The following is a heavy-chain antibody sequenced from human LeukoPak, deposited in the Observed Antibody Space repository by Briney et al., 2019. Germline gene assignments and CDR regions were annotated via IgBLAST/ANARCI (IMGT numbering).Heavy chain of an antibody. D-gene: IGHD3-10*01. Sequence: ASVKVSCKASGYTFTSYGISWVRQAPGQGLEWMGWISSFNGKTNYAQKLQGRVTLTTDTSTSTAYMELRSLRSDDTAVCYCAREGTPIWYYYMDVWGKGTTVTVSS. V-gene: IGHV1-18*01. CDR2: ISSFNGKT. CDR3: AREGTPIWYYYMDV. CDR1: GYTFTSYG. J-gene: IGHJ6*03.